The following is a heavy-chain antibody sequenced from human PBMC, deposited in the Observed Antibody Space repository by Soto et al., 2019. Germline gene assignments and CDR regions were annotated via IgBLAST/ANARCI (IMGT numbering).Heavy chain of an antibody. Sequence: SETLSLTCTVSGGSISSGGYYWSWIRQHPGKGLEWIGYIYYSGSTYYNPSLKSRVTISVDTSKNQFSLKLSSATAADTAVYYCARIHCSGGSCYGDPWGQGTMVTVSS. J-gene: IGHJ3*01. CDR3: ARIHCSGGSCYGDP. V-gene: IGHV4-31*03. D-gene: IGHD2-15*01. CDR1: GGSISSGGYY. CDR2: IYYSGST.